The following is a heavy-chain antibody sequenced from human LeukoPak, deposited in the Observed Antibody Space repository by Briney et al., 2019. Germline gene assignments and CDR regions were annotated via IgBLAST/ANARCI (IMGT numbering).Heavy chain of an antibody. Sequence: PSETLSLTCTVSGGSISSGSYYWSWIRQPAGKGLEWIGRIYTSGGTNYNPSLKSRVTISVDTSKNQFSLKLSSVTAADTAVYYCARVVRDGYNLVDYWGQGTLVTVSS. CDR3: ARVVRDGYNLVDY. CDR1: GGSISSGSYY. V-gene: IGHV4-61*02. D-gene: IGHD5-24*01. CDR2: IYTSGGT. J-gene: IGHJ4*02.